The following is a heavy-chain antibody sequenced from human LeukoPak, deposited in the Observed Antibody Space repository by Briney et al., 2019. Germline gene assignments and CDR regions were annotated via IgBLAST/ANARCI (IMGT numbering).Heavy chain of an antibody. D-gene: IGHD3-10*01. Sequence: GGSLRLSCAASGFTFSTYAMTWVRQAPGKGLEWVSLITGGGGSTYYVDSVKGRFTISRDNAKNSLHLQMNSLRAEDTAVYYCARDLVLYASGSYCFDYWGQGTLVTVSS. J-gene: IGHJ4*02. CDR3: ARDLVLYASGSYCFDY. CDR2: ITGGGGST. V-gene: IGHV3-23*01. CDR1: GFTFSTYA.